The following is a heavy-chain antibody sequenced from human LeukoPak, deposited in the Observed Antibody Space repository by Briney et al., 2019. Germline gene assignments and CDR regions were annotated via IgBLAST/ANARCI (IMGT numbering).Heavy chain of an antibody. CDR3: AKDGTTETTNYYYAMDV. V-gene: IGHV3-48*03. Sequence: GGSLRLSCIGSGFTFSSDEMNWVRRAAGKGLEWGSYIGISGSTTYYADSVKGRFTISRDDAKNSLYLQMNSLRAEDTATYYCAKDGTTETTNYYYAMDVWGQGTTVTVSS. D-gene: IGHD4-17*01. CDR2: IGISGSTT. CDR1: GFTFSSDE. J-gene: IGHJ6*02.